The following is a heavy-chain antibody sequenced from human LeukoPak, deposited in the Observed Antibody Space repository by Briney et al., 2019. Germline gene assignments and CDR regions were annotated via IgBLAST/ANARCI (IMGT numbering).Heavy chain of an antibody. CDR3: ARGGPNWNPRDYYYYYYMDV. CDR2: INHSGST. CDR1: GGSFSGYY. J-gene: IGHJ6*03. Sequence: SETLSLTCAVYGGSFSGYYWSWIRQPPGKGLEWIGEINHSGSTNYNPSLKSRVTISVDTSKNQFSLKLSSVTAADTAVYYCARGGPNWNPRDYYYYYYMDVWGKGTTVTVSS. D-gene: IGHD1-20*01. V-gene: IGHV4-34*01.